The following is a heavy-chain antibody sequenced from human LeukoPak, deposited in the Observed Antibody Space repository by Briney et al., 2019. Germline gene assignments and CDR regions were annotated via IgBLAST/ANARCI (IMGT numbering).Heavy chain of an antibody. CDR1: GFTVSNTY. V-gene: IGHV3-53*01. Sequence: GGSLRLSCAASGFTVSNTYMSWVRQAPGKGLEWVSVITGSGGFTQYADSVKGRFTISRDNSKNTVYLQMNSLRVEDTALYYCVRSLDYWGQGTLVTVSS. CDR3: VRSLDY. J-gene: IGHJ4*02. CDR2: ITGSGGFT.